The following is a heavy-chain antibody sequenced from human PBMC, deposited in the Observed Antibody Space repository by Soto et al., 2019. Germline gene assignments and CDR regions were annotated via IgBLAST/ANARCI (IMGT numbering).Heavy chain of an antibody. CDR1: GGSISSYY. J-gene: IGHJ3*02. CDR2: IYYSGST. Sequence: SETLSLTCTVSGGSISSYYWSWIRQPPGTGLEWIGYIYYSGSTNYNPSLKSRVNISVDTSKNQFSLKLSSVTAADTAVYYCAREERSGWYYDAFDIWGQGTMVT. D-gene: IGHD6-19*01. V-gene: IGHV4-59*01. CDR3: AREERSGWYYDAFDI.